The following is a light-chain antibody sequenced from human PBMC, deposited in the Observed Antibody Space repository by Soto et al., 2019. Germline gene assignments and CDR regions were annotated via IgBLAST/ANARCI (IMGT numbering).Light chain of an antibody. V-gene: IGKV1-5*03. CDR2: KAS. Sequence: DIQMTQSPSTLSASVGDRVTITCRASQSISIWLAWLQQKPGKAPNLLIYKASALQSGVPSRFSGSGSGTEFTLTITNLQPDAFANYYCLQYVTYSRTFGQETKVEIK. CDR1: QSISIW. CDR3: LQYVTYSRT. J-gene: IGKJ1*01.